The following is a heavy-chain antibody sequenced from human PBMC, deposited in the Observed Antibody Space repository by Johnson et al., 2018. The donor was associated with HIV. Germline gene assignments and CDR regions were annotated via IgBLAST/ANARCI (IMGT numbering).Heavy chain of an antibody. CDR1: GFTFSDYY. CDR2: ISYDGSNK. CDR3: AKDFPYHYGPSAFDI. Sequence: QVQLVESGGGLVKPGGSLRLSCAASGFTFSDYYMSWIRQAPGKGLEWVAVISYDGSNKYYADSVKGRFTISRDNSKNTLYLQMNSLRAEDTAVYYCAKDFPYHYGPSAFDIWGQGTMVTVSS. J-gene: IGHJ3*02. D-gene: IGHD3-10*01. V-gene: IGHV3-30*18.